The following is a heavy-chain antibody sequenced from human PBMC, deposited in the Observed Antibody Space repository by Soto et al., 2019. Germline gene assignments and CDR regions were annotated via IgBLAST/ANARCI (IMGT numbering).Heavy chain of an antibody. D-gene: IGHD3-22*01. J-gene: IGHJ4*02. CDR1: GGSISSGGYY. V-gene: IGHV4-31*03. Sequence: QGQLQESGPGLVKPSQTLSLICTVSGGSISSGGYYWSWIRQHPGKGLEWIGYIYSSGSTYYNPSLKSRLTLSLDTSENHFSLNLSSMTAADTAAYYCARDGDGSGYFLDFWGQGTLVTVSS. CDR3: ARDGDGSGYFLDF. CDR2: IYSSGST.